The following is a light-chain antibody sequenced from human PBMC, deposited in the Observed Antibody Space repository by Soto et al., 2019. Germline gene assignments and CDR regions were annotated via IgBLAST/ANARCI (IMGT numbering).Light chain of an antibody. V-gene: IGKV1-9*01. J-gene: IGKJ3*01. CDR1: QGIANH. CDR3: QQFYSYPFT. Sequence: DIQLTQSPSFLSASVGDRVTITCRARQGIANHFARYQQKPAKAPSLLIYHASTLQSGVPSRFSGSQSGTEFTLTISSLQPEDFATYYCQQFYSYPFTFGPGTKVDVK. CDR2: HAS.